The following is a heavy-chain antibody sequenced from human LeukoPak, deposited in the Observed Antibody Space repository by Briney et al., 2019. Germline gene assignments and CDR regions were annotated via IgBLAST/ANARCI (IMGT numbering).Heavy chain of an antibody. Sequence: SETLSLTCSVSGGSISSYYWSWIRQPPGKGLEWIGYIFYSGSTNYNPSLKSRVTISLDTSKTQFSLKLSSVPAADTAVYYCATQARIVGATGYFDYWGQGTLVTVSS. CDR2: IFYSGST. CDR3: ATQARIVGATGYFDY. J-gene: IGHJ4*02. D-gene: IGHD1-26*01. V-gene: IGHV4-59*08. CDR1: GGSISSYY.